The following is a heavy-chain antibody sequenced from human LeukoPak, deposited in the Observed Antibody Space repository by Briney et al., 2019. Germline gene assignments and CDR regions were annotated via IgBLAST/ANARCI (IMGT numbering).Heavy chain of an antibody. Sequence: PGGSLRPSCAASGFTFSSFWMSWVRQAPGKGLEWVANIKKDGSQKYYVDSVEGRFTISRDSAKNSLYLQMDSLRVDDTAVYYCTRVFGGYDVSDYWGQGTLVTVSS. CDR2: IKKDGSQK. V-gene: IGHV3-7*03. J-gene: IGHJ4*02. CDR1: GFTFSSFW. CDR3: TRVFGGYDVSDY. D-gene: IGHD3-3*01.